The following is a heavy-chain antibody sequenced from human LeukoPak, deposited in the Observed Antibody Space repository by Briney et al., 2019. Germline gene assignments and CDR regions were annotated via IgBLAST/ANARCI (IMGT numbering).Heavy chain of an antibody. CDR3: ARLGSYHDF. D-gene: IGHD1-26*01. CDR1: GASISNYY. CDR2: IHSSGGS. J-gene: IGHJ4*02. Sequence: TETLSLTCTVSGASISNYYWSWIRQTPEKGLEWMGHIHSSGGSSYYPSLKSRLTLSIDTSRNQLSLKLPSVTAADTAVYFCARLGSYHDFWGQGALVTVSS. V-gene: IGHV4-4*09.